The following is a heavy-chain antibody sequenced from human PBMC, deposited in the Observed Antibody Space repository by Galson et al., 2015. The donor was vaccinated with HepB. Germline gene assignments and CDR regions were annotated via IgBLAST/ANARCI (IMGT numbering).Heavy chain of an antibody. CDR1: GYTFTSYG. V-gene: IGHV1-18*01. CDR3: ATKKIPYDAFDI. Sequence: SVKVSCKASGYTFTSYGISWVRQAPGQGLEWMGWISAYDGNTNYAQKLQGRVTMTTDTSTSTAYMELRSLRSDDTAVYYCATKKIPYDAFDIWGQGTMVTVSS. CDR2: ISAYDGNT. D-gene: IGHD1/OR15-1a*01. J-gene: IGHJ3*02.